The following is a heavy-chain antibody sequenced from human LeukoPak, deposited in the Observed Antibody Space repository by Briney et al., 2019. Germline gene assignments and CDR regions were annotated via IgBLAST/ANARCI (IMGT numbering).Heavy chain of an antibody. D-gene: IGHD2-21*02. J-gene: IGHJ6*02. CDR2: IRYDGSNK. Sequence: GGSLRLSCAASGFTFSSYGMHWVRQAPGKGLEWVAFIRYDGSNKYYADSVKGRFTISRDNAKNSLYLQMNSLRAEDTAVYYCARDVVTANPGRYGMDVWGQGTTVTVSS. V-gene: IGHV3-30*02. CDR1: GFTFSSYG. CDR3: ARDVVTANPGRYGMDV.